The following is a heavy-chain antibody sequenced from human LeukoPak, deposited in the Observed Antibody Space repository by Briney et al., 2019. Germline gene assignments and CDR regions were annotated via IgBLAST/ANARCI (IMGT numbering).Heavy chain of an antibody. V-gene: IGHV1-69*13. J-gene: IGHJ5*02. CDR1: GGTFSSYA. D-gene: IGHD3-22*01. CDR2: IIPIFGTA. Sequence: SVKVSCKASGGTFSSYAISWVRQAPGQGLEWMGGIIPIFGTANYAQKFQGRVTITADESTSTAYMELSSLRSENTAVYYCAREAKGYYDSSGYYSYNWFDPWGQGTLVTVSS. CDR3: AREAKGYYDSSGYYSYNWFDP.